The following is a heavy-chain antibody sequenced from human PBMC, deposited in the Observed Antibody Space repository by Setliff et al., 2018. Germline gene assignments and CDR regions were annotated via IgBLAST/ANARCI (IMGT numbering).Heavy chain of an antibody. J-gene: IGHJ3*01. D-gene: IGHD2-21*02. CDR2: FDPEDGER. CDR3: ARDWFCSGGDCSDVFDF. Sequence: ASVKVSCKTSGFVFITYAITWVRQAPGKGLEWMGGFDPEDGERIYAQHFQGRLTMTEDTSTGTAYMELRSLTFDDTAVYYCARDWFCSGGDCSDVFDFWGQGTMVTVSS. CDR1: GFVFITYA. V-gene: IGHV1-24*01.